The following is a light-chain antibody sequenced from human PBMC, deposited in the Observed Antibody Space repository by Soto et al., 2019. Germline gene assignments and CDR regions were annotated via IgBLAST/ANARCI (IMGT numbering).Light chain of an antibody. CDR3: AAWDDSLSGRWV. V-gene: IGLV1-47*01. Sequence: QSVLTQPPSASGTPGQRVTISCSGSSSNIGSNYVYWYQQLPGTDPKLLIYRNNQRPSGVPDRFSGSKSGTSASLDISGLRSEDEADYYCAAWDDSLSGRWVFGGGTKLTVL. CDR1: SSNIGSNY. J-gene: IGLJ3*02. CDR2: RNN.